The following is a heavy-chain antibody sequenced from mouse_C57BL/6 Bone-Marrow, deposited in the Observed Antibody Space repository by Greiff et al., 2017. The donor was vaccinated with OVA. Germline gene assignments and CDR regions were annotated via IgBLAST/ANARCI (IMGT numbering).Heavy chain of an antibody. J-gene: IGHJ4*01. Sequence: VKLKQPGAELVRPGTSVKLSCKASGYTFTSYWMHWVKQRPGQGLEWIGVIDPSDSYTNYNQKFKGKATLTVDTSSSTAYMQLSSLTSEDSAVYYCARERGIYDGYYKMDYWGQGTSVTVSS. D-gene: IGHD2-3*01. CDR2: IDPSDSYT. V-gene: IGHV1-59*01. CDR3: ARERGIYDGYYKMDY. CDR1: GYTFTSYW.